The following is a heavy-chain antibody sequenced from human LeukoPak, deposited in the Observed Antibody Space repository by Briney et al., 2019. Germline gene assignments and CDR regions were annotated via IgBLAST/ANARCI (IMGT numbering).Heavy chain of an antibody. J-gene: IGHJ4*02. CDR2: ISATGGST. CDR3: ARVEAAVDY. D-gene: IGHD2-15*01. Sequence: GGSLRLSCAASGFTFSSYGMSWVRQAPGKGLKWVSDISATGGSTYYADSVKGRFTISRDNAKNSLYLRMNSLRAEDTAVYYCARVEAAVDYWGQGTLVTVSS. V-gene: IGHV3-23*01. CDR1: GFTFSSYG.